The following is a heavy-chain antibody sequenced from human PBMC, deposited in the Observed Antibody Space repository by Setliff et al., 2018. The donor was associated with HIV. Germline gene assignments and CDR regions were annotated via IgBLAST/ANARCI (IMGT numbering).Heavy chain of an antibody. CDR1: GGSLSSYY. D-gene: IGHD1-26*01. Sequence: PSETLSLTCTVSGGSLSSYYWSWIRQPAGKGLEWIGSIYYSGSTYYNPSLKSRVTISVDTSKNQFSLKLSSVTAADTAVYYCARDFRIGWAVQDYWYFDLWGRGTLVTVSA. J-gene: IGHJ2*01. CDR3: ARDFRIGWAVQDYWYFDL. CDR2: IYYSGST. V-gene: IGHV4-4*07.